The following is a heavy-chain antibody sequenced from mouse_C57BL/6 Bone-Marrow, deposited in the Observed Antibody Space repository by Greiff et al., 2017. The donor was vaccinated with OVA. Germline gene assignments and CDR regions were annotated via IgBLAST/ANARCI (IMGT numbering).Heavy chain of an antibody. Sequence: EVQLQQSGPELVKPGASVKMSCKASGYTFTDYNMHWVKQSHGKSLEWIGYINPNNGGTSYNQKFKGKATLTVNKSSSTAYMELRSLTSEDSAVYYCAREGAYSNSWYFDVWGTGTTVTVSS. CDR3: AREGAYSNSWYFDV. V-gene: IGHV1-22*01. J-gene: IGHJ1*03. CDR2: INPNNGGT. CDR1: GYTFTDYN. D-gene: IGHD2-5*01.